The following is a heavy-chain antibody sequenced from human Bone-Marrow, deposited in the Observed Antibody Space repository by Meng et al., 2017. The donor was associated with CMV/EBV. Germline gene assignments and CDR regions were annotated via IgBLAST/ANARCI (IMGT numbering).Heavy chain of an antibody. J-gene: IGHJ4*02. D-gene: IGHD3-3*01. Sequence: GESLKISCAASGFTFDDYGMSWVRQAPGKGLEWVSGINWNGGSTGYADSVKGRFTISRDNAKKSLYLQMSSLRAEDTALYYCPRGGRCGVVIDYWGQGTLVTVSS. CDR2: INWNGGST. CDR1: GFTFDDYG. CDR3: PRGGRCGVVIDY. V-gene: IGHV3-20*04.